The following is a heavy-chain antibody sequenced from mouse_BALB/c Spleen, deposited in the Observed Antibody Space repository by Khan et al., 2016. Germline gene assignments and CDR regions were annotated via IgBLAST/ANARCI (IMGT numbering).Heavy chain of an antibody. D-gene: IGHD3-1*01. CDR1: GYSIPSHYS. J-gene: IGHJ2*01. CDR3: ATSTSGYWYYFDY. CDR2: IHYSGST. V-gene: IGHV3-1*02. Sequence: EVQLQESGPDLVKPSQSLSLTCTVTGYSIPSHYSWHWIRHFPGNKLEWMGYIHYSGSTNYNPSLKSRISITRDISKNQFFLQLNSVTTEDTATYYCATSTSGYWYYFDYWGQGTTLTVSS.